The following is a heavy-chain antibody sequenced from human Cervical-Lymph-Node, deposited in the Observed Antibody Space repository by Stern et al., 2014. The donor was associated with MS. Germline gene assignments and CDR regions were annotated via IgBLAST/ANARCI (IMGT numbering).Heavy chain of an antibody. V-gene: IGHV3-9*01. CDR2: ISWNSGNI. J-gene: IGHJ4*02. CDR3: AKVSGYSSGWYGY. Sequence: VQLGQSGGGLVQPGRSLRLSCAASGFTFDDYAMHWVRQAPGKGLEWVSGISWNSGNIGYADSVKGRFTISRDNAKNSLYLQMNSLRAEDTALYYCAKVSGYSSGWYGYWGQGTLVTVSS. CDR1: GFTFDDYA. D-gene: IGHD6-19*01.